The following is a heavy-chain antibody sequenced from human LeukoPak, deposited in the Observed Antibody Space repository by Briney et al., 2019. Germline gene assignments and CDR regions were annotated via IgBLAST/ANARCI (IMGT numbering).Heavy chain of an antibody. D-gene: IGHD6-13*01. CDR3: AIGVEYSSSWDYYFDY. Sequence: GASVKVSCKASGYTFIAYYMHWVRQAPGQGLEWMGWINPNSGGTNYAQKFQGRVTMTRDTSISTAYMELSRLRSDDTAVYYCAIGVEYSSSWDYYFDYWGRGTLVTVSS. J-gene: IGHJ4*02. CDR1: GYTFIAYY. V-gene: IGHV1-2*02. CDR2: INPNSGGT.